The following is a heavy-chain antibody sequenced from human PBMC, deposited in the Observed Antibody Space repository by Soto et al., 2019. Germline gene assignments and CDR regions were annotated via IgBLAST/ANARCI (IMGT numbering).Heavy chain of an antibody. CDR1: GFDFNKYA. V-gene: IGHV3-23*01. D-gene: IGHD3-3*01. CDR2: ITSNGDST. J-gene: IGHJ4*02. CDR3: AKDSPYYTTSPFSFDS. Sequence: GGSLRLSCAAFGFDFNKYAMTWVRQAPGEGLQWVSSITSNGDSTYYADSVKGRFTTSRDNSKNTLYLQMNSLRADDTAVFYCAKDSPYYTTSPFSFDSSGQATMATVYS.